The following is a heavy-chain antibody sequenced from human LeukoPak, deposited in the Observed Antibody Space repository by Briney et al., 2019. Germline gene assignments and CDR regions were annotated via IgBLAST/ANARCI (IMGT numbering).Heavy chain of an antibody. D-gene: IGHD3-22*01. CDR2: ISGSGGST. CDR1: GFTFSSYA. CDR3: AKNSDAYDSSGYYDY. Sequence: TGGSLRLSCAASGFTFSSYAMSWVRQAPGKGLEWVSAISGSGGSTYYADSVKGRFTISRDNSKNTLYLQTNSLRAEDTAVYYCAKNSDAYDSSGYYDYWGQGTLVTVSS. J-gene: IGHJ4*02. V-gene: IGHV3-23*01.